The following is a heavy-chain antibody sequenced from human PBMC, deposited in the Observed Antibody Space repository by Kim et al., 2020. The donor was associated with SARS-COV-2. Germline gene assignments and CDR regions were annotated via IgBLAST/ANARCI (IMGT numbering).Heavy chain of an antibody. CDR1: GGSFSSDG. V-gene: IGHV1-69*13. CDR2: IIPLFGAA. D-gene: IGHD2-2*02. CDR3: ARVPLVLDQSLYSWFDP. Sequence: SVKVSCKASGGSFSSDGISWVRQAPGQGLEWMGGIIPLFGAAIYAQKFQGRVTITADESTSTAYMALSSLRSEDTAVYYCARVPLVLDQSLYSWFDPWGQGTMVTVSS. J-gene: IGHJ5*02.